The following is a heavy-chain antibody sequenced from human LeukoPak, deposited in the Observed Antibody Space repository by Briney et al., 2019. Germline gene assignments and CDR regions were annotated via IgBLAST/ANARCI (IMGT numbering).Heavy chain of an antibody. D-gene: IGHD3-3*01. CDR2: IFGGGGT. Sequence: GGSLRLSCAAFGFTVSSNYMSWVRQAPGKGLEWVSVIFGGGGTYYGDSVRGRFTISGDNSKNTLYLQMNSLRAEDTAVYYCAKDAGTTIFGVVYADYYMDVWGKGTTVTVSS. CDR1: GFTVSSNY. CDR3: AKDAGTTIFGVVYADYYMDV. J-gene: IGHJ6*03. V-gene: IGHV3-53*01.